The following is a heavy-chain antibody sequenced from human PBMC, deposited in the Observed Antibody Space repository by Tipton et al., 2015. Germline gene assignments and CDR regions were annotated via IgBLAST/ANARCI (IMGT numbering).Heavy chain of an antibody. D-gene: IGHD3-16*01. CDR2: ISGGGGST. Sequence: SLRLSCAASGFTFSNYAMSWVRQAPGKGLEWVSIISGGGGSTYYADSVKGRFTISRDNSKNTLYLQMNSLRAEDTAVYYCARDRRFYGMDVWGQGTTVTVSS. CDR1: GFTFSNYA. CDR3: ARDRRFYGMDV. V-gene: IGHV3-23*01. J-gene: IGHJ6*02.